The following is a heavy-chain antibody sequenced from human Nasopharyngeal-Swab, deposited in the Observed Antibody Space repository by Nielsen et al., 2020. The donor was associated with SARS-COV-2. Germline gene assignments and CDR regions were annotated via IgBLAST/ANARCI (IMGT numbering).Heavy chain of an antibody. J-gene: IGHJ6*03. CDR3: ARDRNIWSGYNSYMDV. Sequence: GESLKISCEASGFSFSFADMHWVRQAPGKGLEWVAVIWYDGSKRYYADSVKGRFTISRDISSKNTLYLQMNSLRPEDMAVYYCARDRNIWSGYNSYMDVWGKGTTVTVSS. CDR1: GFSFSFAD. D-gene: IGHD3-3*01. CDR2: IWYDGSKR. V-gene: IGHV3-33*01.